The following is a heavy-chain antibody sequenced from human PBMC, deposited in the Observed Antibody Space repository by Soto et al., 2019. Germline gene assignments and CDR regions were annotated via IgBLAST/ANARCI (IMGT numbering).Heavy chain of an antibody. CDR3: ARSGDNYNRLDY. CDR2: SSNSGTFS. D-gene: IGHD1-1*01. J-gene: IGHJ4*02. CDR1: GFTFSDYY. Sequence: PGGSLRLSCEGSGFTFSDYYISWIRQAPGKGLEWISYSSNSGTFSRYTDSVKGRFSISRDNTKNLLYLQMNSLRAEDTAVYYCARSGDNYNRLDYWGKGTPVTVSS. V-gene: IGHV3-11*06.